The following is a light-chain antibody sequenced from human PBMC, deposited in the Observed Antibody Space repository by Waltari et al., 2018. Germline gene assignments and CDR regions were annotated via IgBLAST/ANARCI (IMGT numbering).Light chain of an antibody. V-gene: IGKV3-20*01. J-gene: IGKJ4*01. CDR1: QTVDSNS. CDR3: QQYYSTPLT. CDR2: AAS. Sequence: IALTQSPGTLSLSPGERATLSCRASQTVDSNSVAWYQQRPGQVPRLLIFAASSRATGIPDRFSASGSGTDFTLTISSLQAEDVAVYYCQQYYSTPLTFGGGTKVEIK.